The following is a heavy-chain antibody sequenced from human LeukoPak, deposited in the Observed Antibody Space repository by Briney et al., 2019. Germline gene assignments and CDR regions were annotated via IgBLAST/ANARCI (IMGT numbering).Heavy chain of an antibody. CDR1: GYTFTGYY. CDR3: ARASSTSSNWFDP. D-gene: IGHD2-2*01. V-gene: IGHV1-2*04. Sequence: ASVKVSCKASGYTFTGYYMHWVRQTPGQGLEWMGWINPNSGGTNYAQKFQGWVTMTRDTSISTAYMELSRLRSDDTAVYYCARASSTSSNWFDPWAREPWSPSPQ. J-gene: IGHJ5*02. CDR2: INPNSGGT.